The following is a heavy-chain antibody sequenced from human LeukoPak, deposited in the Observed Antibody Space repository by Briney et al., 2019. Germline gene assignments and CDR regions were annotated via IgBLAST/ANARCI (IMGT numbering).Heavy chain of an antibody. CDR3: AREGGPYRPLDY. CDR1: GGSITNTNY. J-gene: IGHJ4*02. CDR2: VNLQGST. Sequence: PSEILSLTCGVSGGSITNTNYWTWVRQPPGKGLEWIGEVNLQGSTNYSPSLMGRVAISVDTSENHISLQLTSVTAADTAVYYCAREGGPYRPLDYSGQGTLVTVSS. V-gene: IGHV4-4*02.